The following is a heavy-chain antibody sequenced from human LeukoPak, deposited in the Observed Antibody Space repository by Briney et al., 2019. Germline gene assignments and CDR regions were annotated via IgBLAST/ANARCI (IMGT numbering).Heavy chain of an antibody. CDR1: GFTFSSYW. J-gene: IGHJ6*02. CDR2: INSDGSST. V-gene: IGHV3-74*01. D-gene: IGHD2-2*01. CDR3: VKDRPCDTCMPMDA. Sequence: GGSLRLSCAASGFTFSSYWMHWVRQAPGKGLVWVSRINSDGSSTSYADSVKGRFTISRDNYTVSLQMNSLRAEDSAIYYCVKDRPCDTCMPMDAWGQGTTVTVSS.